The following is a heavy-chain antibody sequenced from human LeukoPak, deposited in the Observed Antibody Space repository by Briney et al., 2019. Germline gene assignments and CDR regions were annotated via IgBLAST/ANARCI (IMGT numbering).Heavy chain of an antibody. CDR1: GYTFTSYG. V-gene: IGHV1-18*01. D-gene: IGHD2-15*01. CDR3: ARDLLAHRYYYYGVDV. Sequence: ASVKVSCKASGYTFTSYGISWVRQAPGQGLEWMGWISAYNGNTNYAQKLQGRVTMTTDTSTSIAYMELRSLRSDDTAVYYCARDLLAHRYYYYGVDVWGQGTTVTVSS. J-gene: IGHJ6*02. CDR2: ISAYNGNT.